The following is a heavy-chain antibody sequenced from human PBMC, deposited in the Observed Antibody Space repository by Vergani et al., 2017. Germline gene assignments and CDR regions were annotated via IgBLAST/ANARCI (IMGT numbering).Heavy chain of an antibody. V-gene: IGHV3-23*01. CDR1: GFTFSSYA. J-gene: IGHJ6*02. Sequence: EVQLLESGGGLVQPGGSLRLSCAASGFTFSSYAMSWVRQAPGKGLEWVSAISGSGGSTYYADSVKGRFTISRDNSKNTLYLQMNSLRAEDTAVYYCAADPNSSSWDYYYYYGMDVWGQGTTVTVSS. D-gene: IGHD6-13*01. CDR2: ISGSGGST. CDR3: AADPNSSSWDYYYYYGMDV.